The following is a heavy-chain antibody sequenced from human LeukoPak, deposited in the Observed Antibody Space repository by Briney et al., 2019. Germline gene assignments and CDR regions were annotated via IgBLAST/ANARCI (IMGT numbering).Heavy chain of an antibody. CDR1: GYTFTSYH. D-gene: IGHD3-9*01. J-gene: IGHJ4*02. Sequence: ASVKVSCKASGYTFTSYHMHWVRQAPGQGLEGMGIINPSGGRTSYAQKFQGRVTLTRDMSTSTVYMELSSLRSEDTAVYYCARGNVLRYFDSPGIDYWGQGTLVTVSS. CDR3: ARGNVLRYFDSPGIDY. CDR2: INPSGGRT. V-gene: IGHV1-46*01.